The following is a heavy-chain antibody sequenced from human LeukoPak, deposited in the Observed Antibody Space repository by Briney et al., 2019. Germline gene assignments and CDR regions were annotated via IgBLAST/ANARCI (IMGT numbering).Heavy chain of an antibody. J-gene: IGHJ6*02. CDR3: ASISSSKYLNHHNAMDV. CDR1: GYTFTGYY. Sequence: ASVKVSCKASGYTFTGYYMHWVRQAPGQGLEWMGWINPNSGGTNYAQKFQGRVTMTRDTSISTAYMELSSLRFEDTAVYFCASISSSKYLNHHNAMDVWGQGTSVIVSS. V-gene: IGHV1-2*02. D-gene: IGHD4-11*01. CDR2: INPNSGGT.